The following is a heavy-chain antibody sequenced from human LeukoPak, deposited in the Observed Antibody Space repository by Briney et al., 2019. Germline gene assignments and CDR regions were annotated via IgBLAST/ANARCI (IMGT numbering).Heavy chain of an antibody. D-gene: IGHD2-2*02. J-gene: IGHJ5*02. CDR1: GGSISSGDYY. Sequence: SSQTLSLTCTVSGGSISSGDYYWSWIRQPPGKGLEWIGYIYYSGSTYYNPSLKSRVTISVDTSKNQFSLKLSSVTAADTAVYYCARGLGSCSSTSCYKRKRNWFDPWGQGTLVTVSS. CDR2: IYYSGST. V-gene: IGHV4-30-4*01. CDR3: ARGLGSCSSTSCYKRKRNWFDP.